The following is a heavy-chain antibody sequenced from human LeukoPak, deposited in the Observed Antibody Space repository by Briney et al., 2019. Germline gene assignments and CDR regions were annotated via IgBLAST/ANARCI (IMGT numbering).Heavy chain of an antibody. CDR1: GFTFGDYA. Sequence: GGSLRLSCTASGFTFGDYAMSWFRQAPGKGLEWVGFIRSKAYGGITEYAASVKGRFTISRDDSKSIAYLQMNSLKTEDTAVYYCTRDPRYCSGGSCYSDYWGQGTLVTVSS. CDR3: TRDPRYCSGGSCYSDY. J-gene: IGHJ4*02. V-gene: IGHV3-49*03. CDR2: IRSKAYGGIT. D-gene: IGHD2-15*01.